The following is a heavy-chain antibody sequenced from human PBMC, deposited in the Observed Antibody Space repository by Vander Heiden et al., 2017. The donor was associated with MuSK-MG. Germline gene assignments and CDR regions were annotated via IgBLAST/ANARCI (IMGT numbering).Heavy chain of an antibody. D-gene: IGHD3-10*01. Sequence: EVQLVESGGGLVKPGGSLRLSCAASGFTFSSYSMNWVRQAPGKGLEWVSSISSSSSYIYYADSVKGRFTISRDNAKNSLYLQMNSLRAEDTAVYYCAREPSGELRFDYWGQGTLVTVSS. J-gene: IGHJ4*02. CDR1: GFTFSSYS. CDR3: AREPSGELRFDY. CDR2: ISSSSSYI. V-gene: IGHV3-21*03.